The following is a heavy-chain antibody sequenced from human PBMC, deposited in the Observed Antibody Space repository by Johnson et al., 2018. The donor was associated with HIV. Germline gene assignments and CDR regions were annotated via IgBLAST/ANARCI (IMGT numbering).Heavy chain of an antibody. CDR2: MWYDGSQI. CDR3: ARDLSEGELGHAFDI. D-gene: IGHD1-26*01. J-gene: IGHJ3*02. Sequence: VQLVESGGGVVQPGRSLTLSCAASGFTLNSYGMHWVRQAPGKGLEWVAIMWYDGSQIGYADSVKGRFTISRDSSRDTLYLQMNSLRAEDTAVYYCARDLSEGELGHAFDIWGQGTMVTVSS. V-gene: IGHV3-33*01. CDR1: GFTLNSYG.